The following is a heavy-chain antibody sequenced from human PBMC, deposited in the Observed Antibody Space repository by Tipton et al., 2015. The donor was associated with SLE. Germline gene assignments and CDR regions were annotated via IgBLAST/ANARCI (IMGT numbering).Heavy chain of an antibody. V-gene: IGHV4-34*01. Sequence: TLSLTCVVYGGSFSGYYWNWIRQPPGNGLEWIGEINDSGSTNYNPSLKSRVTISVDTSKNQFALKLTPVTAADTALYYCARHGSGRIGDFEDWGQGTLVTVSS. J-gene: IGHJ4*02. CDR1: GGSFSGYY. CDR3: ARHGSGRIGDFED. D-gene: IGHD3-10*01. CDR2: INDSGST.